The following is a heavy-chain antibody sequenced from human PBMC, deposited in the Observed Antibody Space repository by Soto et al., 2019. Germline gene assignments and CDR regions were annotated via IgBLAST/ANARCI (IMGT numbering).Heavy chain of an antibody. CDR3: AAQPSDSSGYYGSYYFDY. CDR1: RFTFTSSA. CDR2: IVVGSGNT. Sequence: SVKVSCKASRFTFTSSAVQWVRQARGQRLEWIGWIVVGSGNTNYAQKFQERVTITRDMSTSTAYMELSSLRSEDTAVYYCAAQPSDSSGYYGSYYFDYWGQGTLVTVSS. D-gene: IGHD3-22*01. V-gene: IGHV1-58*01. J-gene: IGHJ4*02.